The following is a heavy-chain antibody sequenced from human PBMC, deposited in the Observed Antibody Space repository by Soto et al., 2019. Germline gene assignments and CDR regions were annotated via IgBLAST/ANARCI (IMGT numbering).Heavy chain of an antibody. D-gene: IGHD6-13*01. CDR1: GGSISSSSYY. CDR2: IYYSGST. V-gene: IGHV4-39*01. CDR3: AGAGGYSSSWVTFDP. J-gene: IGHJ5*02. Sequence: PSETLSLTCTVSGGSISSSSYYWGWIRQPPGKGLEWIGSIYYSGSTYYNPSLKSRVTISVDTSKNQFSLKLSSVTAADTAVYYCAGAGGYSSSWVTFDPWGQGTLVTVS.